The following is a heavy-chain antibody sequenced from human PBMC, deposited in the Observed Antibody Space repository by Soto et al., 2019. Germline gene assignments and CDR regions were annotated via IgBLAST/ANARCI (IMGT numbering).Heavy chain of an antibody. CDR3: ARGRYDFWSGYLYNWFDP. CDR2: INHSGST. Sequence: QVQLQQWGAGLLKPSETLSLTCAVYGGSFSGYYWSWIHQPPGKGLEWIGEINHSGSTNYNPSLKSRVTISVDTSKNQFSLKLSSVTAADTAVYYCARGRYDFWSGYLYNWFDPWGQGTLVTVSS. CDR1: GGSFSGYY. D-gene: IGHD3-3*01. J-gene: IGHJ5*02. V-gene: IGHV4-34*01.